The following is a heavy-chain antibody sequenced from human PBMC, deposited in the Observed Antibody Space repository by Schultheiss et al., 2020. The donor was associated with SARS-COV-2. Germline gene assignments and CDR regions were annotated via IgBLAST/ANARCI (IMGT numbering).Heavy chain of an antibody. J-gene: IGHJ4*02. CDR3: ARDRRRRSFSSSWFYFDY. CDR2: ISGSGGST. Sequence: GESLKISCAASGFTFSSYWMSWVRQAPGKGLEWVSAISGSGGSTYYADSVKGRFTISRDNSKNTLYLQMNSLRAEDTAVYYCARDRRRRSFSSSWFYFDYWGQGTLVTVSS. D-gene: IGHD6-13*01. V-gene: IGHV3-23*01. CDR1: GFTFSSYW.